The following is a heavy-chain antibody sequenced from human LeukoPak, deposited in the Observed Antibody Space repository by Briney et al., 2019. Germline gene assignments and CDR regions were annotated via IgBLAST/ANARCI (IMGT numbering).Heavy chain of an antibody. CDR2: IWYDGVNK. V-gene: IGHV3-33*01. CDR1: GFTFSDYG. CDR3: AREGILRDYYYYMDV. J-gene: IGHJ6*03. D-gene: IGHD2/OR15-2a*01. Sequence: PGGSLRLSCAASGFTFSDYGMHWVRQAPGKGLEWVAVIWYDGVNKYYADSVKGRFTISRDNPKNRLYLQMNSLRAEDTAVYYCAREGILRDYYYYMDVWGKGTTVTVSS.